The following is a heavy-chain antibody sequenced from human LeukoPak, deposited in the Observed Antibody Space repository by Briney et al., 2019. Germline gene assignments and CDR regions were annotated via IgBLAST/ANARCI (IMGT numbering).Heavy chain of an antibody. D-gene: IGHD6-19*01. J-gene: IGHJ4*02. CDR3: AKGDSGWYGNYYFDY. Sequence: GGSLRLSCAASGLTFSSYAMSWVRQAPGKGLEWVSAISGSGGSTYYADSVKGRFTISRDNSKNTLYLQMNSLRAEDTAVYYCAKGDSGWYGNYYFDYWGQGTLVTVSS. CDR2: ISGSGGST. V-gene: IGHV3-23*01. CDR1: GLTFSSYA.